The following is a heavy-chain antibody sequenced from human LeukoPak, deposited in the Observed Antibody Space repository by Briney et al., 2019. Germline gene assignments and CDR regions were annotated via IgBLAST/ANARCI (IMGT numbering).Heavy chain of an antibody. CDR2: IKQDGSEK. CDR1: GFTFSSYW. D-gene: IGHD2-2*01. J-gene: IGHJ6*02. Sequence: GGSLRLSCAASGFTFSSYWMSWVRQAPGKGQEWVANIKQDGSEKYYVDSVKGRFTISRDNAKNSLYLQMNSLRAEDTAVYYCAREGYCSSTSCRYYYYYGMDVWGQGTTVTVSS. CDR3: AREGYCSSTSCRYYYYYGMDV. V-gene: IGHV3-7*01.